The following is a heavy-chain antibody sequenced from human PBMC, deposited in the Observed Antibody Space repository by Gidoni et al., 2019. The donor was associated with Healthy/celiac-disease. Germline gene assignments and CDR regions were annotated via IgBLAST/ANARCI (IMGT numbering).Heavy chain of an antibody. Sequence: QVQLQESGPGRVKPSETLALTGAVSGYSISSGYYWGWIRQPPGKGLEWIGSIYHSGSTYYNPSLKSRVTISVDTSKNQFSLKLSSVTAADTAVYYCARDLYSYDSSGYYQFDYWGQGTLVTVSS. CDR1: GYSISSGYY. D-gene: IGHD3-22*01. CDR3: ARDLYSYDSSGYYQFDY. CDR2: IYHSGST. V-gene: IGHV4-38-2*02. J-gene: IGHJ4*02.